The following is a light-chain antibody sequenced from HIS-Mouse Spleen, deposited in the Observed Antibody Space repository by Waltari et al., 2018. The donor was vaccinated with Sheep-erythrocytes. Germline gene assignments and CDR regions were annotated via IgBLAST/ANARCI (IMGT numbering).Light chain of an antibody. Sequence: QSALTQPPSASGSPGQSVTFSCTGTSSDVGGYNYVSWYQQHPGKAPKLMIYEVSKRPSGVPDRFSGSKSGNTASLTVSGLQAEDEADYYCSSYAGSNNWVFG. CDR1: SSDVGGYNY. CDR2: EVS. V-gene: IGLV2-8*01. J-gene: IGLJ3*02. CDR3: SSYAGSNNWV.